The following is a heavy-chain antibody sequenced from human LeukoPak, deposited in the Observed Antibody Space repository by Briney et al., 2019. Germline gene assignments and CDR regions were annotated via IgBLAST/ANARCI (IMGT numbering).Heavy chain of an antibody. CDR1: GFTFSSYA. J-gene: IGHJ3*02. CDR3: AKYKDSGSYPDAFDI. V-gene: IGHV3-23*01. Sequence: GGSLRLSCAASGFTFSSYAMNWVRQAPGKGLEWVSAISGSGGSTYYADSVKGRFTISRDNSKNTLYLQMNSLRAEDTAVYYCAKYKDSGSYPDAFDIWGQGTMVTVSS. CDR2: ISGSGGST. D-gene: IGHD1-26*01.